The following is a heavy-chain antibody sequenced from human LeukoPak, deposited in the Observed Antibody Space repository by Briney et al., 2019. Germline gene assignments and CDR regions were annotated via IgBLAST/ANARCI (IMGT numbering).Heavy chain of an antibody. V-gene: IGHV3-11*01. CDR1: GFTVSSNY. D-gene: IGHD5-18*01. CDR3: ARRQSYGSFYYYYGMDV. CDR2: ISSSGSTI. J-gene: IGHJ6*02. Sequence: GGSLRLSCAASGFTVSSNYMSWIRQAPGKGLEWVSYISSSGSTIYYADSVKGRFTISRDNAKNSLYLQMNSLRAEDTAVYYCARRQSYGSFYYYYGMDVWGQGTTVTVSS.